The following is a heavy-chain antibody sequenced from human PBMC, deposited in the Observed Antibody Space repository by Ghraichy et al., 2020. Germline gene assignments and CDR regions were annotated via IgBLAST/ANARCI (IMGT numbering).Heavy chain of an antibody. CDR3: ARGLRIRQLVQRNWFDP. J-gene: IGHJ5*02. D-gene: IGHD6-6*01. CDR1: GYTFTSYD. Sequence: ASVKVSCKASGYTFTSYDINWVRQATGQGLEWMGWMNPNSGNTGYAQKFQGRVTMTRNTSISTAYMELSSLRSEDTAVYYCARGLRIRQLVQRNWFDPWGQGTLVTVSS. V-gene: IGHV1-8*01. CDR2: MNPNSGNT.